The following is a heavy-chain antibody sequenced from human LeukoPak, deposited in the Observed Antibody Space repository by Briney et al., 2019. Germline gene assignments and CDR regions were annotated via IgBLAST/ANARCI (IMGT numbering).Heavy chain of an antibody. Sequence: SQTLSLTCTVSGGSISSGGYYWSWIRQHPGKGLEWIGNIYYSGSTYYNPSLKSRVTISVDTSKNQFSLKLSSVTAADTAVYYCARDPMWTYGALRAFDIWGQGTMVTVSS. CDR2: IYYSGST. V-gene: IGHV4-31*03. J-gene: IGHJ3*02. CDR3: ARDPMWTYGALRAFDI. CDR1: GGSISSGGYY. D-gene: IGHD4-17*01.